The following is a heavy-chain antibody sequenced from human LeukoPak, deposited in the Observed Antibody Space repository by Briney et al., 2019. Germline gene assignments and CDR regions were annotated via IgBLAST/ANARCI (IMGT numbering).Heavy chain of an antibody. CDR3: ARGFEVLSGLITPWYFQH. CDR2: INHSGSS. D-gene: IGHD2/OR15-2a*01. V-gene: IGHV4-34*01. CDR1: GGSFSGYY. Sequence: SETLSLTCAVYGGSFSGYYWSWIRQPPGKGLEWIGEINHSGSSNYNPSLKSRVTISVDTSKNQFSLKLSSVTAADTAVYYCARGFEVLSGLITPWYFQHWGQGTLVTVSS. J-gene: IGHJ1*01.